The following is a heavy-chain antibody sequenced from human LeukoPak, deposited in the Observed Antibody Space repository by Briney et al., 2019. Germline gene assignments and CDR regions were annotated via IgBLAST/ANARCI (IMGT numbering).Heavy chain of an antibody. CDR1: GGSISSYY. D-gene: IGHD2-15*01. CDR3: AKTRWGGGSWCSLYFDY. J-gene: IGHJ4*02. V-gene: IGHV4-59*01. Sequence: SETLSLTCTVSGGSISSYYWSWIRQPPGKGLEWIGYIYYSGSTNYNPSLKSRVTISVDTSKNQFSLKLSSVTAADTAVYYCAKTRWGGGSWCSLYFDYGGQEPLVPVSS. CDR2: IYYSGST.